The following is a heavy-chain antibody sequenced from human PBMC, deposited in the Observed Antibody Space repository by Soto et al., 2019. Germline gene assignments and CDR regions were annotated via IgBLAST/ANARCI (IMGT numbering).Heavy chain of an antibody. CDR1: GFTFSSYA. CDR2: ISGSGGST. D-gene: IGHD2-15*01. J-gene: IGHJ4*02. CDR3: AREAGYCSGGSCYSAGDFDY. V-gene: IGHV3-23*01. Sequence: PGGSLRLSCAASGFTFSSYAMSWVRQAPGKGLEWVSAISGSGGSTYYADSVKGRFTISRDNSKNTLYLQMNSLRAEDTAVYYCAREAGYCSGGSCYSAGDFDYWGQGTLVTVSS.